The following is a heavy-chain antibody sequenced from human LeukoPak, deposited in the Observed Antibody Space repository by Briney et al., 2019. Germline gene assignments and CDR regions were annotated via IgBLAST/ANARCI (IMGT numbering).Heavy chain of an antibody. J-gene: IGHJ4*02. CDR1: GFTFSSYA. D-gene: IGHD6-19*01. CDR3: AKVGSYSSGWSDY. CDR2: ISGSGGST. Sequence: PGGSLRLSCAASGFTFSSYAMSWVRQAPGKGLEWVSAISGSGGSTYSADFVKGRFTISGDNSKNTLFLQMNSLRAEDTAVYYCAKVGSYSSGWSDYWGQGTLVTVSS. V-gene: IGHV3-23*01.